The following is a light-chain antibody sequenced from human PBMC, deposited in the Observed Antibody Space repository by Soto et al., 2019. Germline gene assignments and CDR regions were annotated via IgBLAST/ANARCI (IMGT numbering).Light chain of an antibody. J-gene: IGKJ4*01. CDR2: SAS. V-gene: IGKV1-9*01. Sequence: DIQMTQSPSSLSASVGDTVTITCRASQALSNYLAWYQQKPRKAPDLLIYSASTLQSGVPSRFSGSGSETEFSLTIRALQPEDFATYYCQQLSRYPLTFGGGTKVDI. CDR1: QALSNY. CDR3: QQLSRYPLT.